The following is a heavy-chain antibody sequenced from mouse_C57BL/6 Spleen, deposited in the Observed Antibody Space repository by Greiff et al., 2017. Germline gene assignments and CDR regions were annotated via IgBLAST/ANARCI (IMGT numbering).Heavy chain of an antibody. J-gene: IGHJ4*01. D-gene: IGHD2-3*01. Sequence: QSCKASGYTFTSYWMQWVKQRPGQGLEWIGEIDPSDSYTNYHQKFKGKATFTVDTSSSTAYMRLSSLTSEDSAVYYCARDDGTTWGYAMDYWGQGTSVTVSS. CDR2: IDPSDSYT. CDR3: ARDDGTTWGYAMDY. CDR1: GYTFTSYW. V-gene: IGHV1-50*01.